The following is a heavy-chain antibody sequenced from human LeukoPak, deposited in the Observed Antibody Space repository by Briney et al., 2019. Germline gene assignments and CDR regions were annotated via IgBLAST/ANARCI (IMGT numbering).Heavy chain of an antibody. J-gene: IGHJ4*02. V-gene: IGHV3-21*01. Sequence: PGGSLRLSCAASGFTFSTYWMTWVRQAPGKGLEWVSSISSSSSYIYYADSVKGRFTISRDNAKNSLSLQMNSLRAEDTAVYYCARDFSIQPGIAVAWGDYWGQGTLVTVSS. D-gene: IGHD6-19*01. CDR2: ISSSSSYI. CDR1: GFTFSTYW. CDR3: ARDFSIQPGIAVAWGDY.